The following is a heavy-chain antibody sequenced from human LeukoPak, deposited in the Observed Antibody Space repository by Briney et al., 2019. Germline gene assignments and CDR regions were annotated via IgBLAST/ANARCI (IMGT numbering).Heavy chain of an antibody. CDR3: ARRGYSYGLFDY. J-gene: IGHJ4*02. CDR2: IYHSGST. CDR1: GGSISSGGYY. Sequence: SETLSLTCTVSGGSISSGGYYWSWIRQPPGKGLEWIGYIYHSGSTYYNPSLKSRVTISVDTSKNQFSLKLSSVTAADTAVYYCARRGYSYGLFDYWGQGTLVTVSS. V-gene: IGHV4-30-2*03. D-gene: IGHD5-18*01.